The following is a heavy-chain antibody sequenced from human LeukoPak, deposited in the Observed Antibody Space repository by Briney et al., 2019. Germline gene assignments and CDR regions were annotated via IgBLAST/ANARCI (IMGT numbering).Heavy chain of an antibody. Sequence: GGSLRLSCAASGFTFSKYWMLWVRQAPGKGLESVSRINTDGTVTTYTDSVKGRFNVSRDNADNTMFLQMNSVRDEDTAVYYCATKQWLAPPPDSWGQGTPVTVSS. CDR2: INTDGTVT. V-gene: IGHV3-74*01. CDR1: GFTFSKYW. D-gene: IGHD6-19*01. J-gene: IGHJ4*02. CDR3: ATKQWLAPPPDS.